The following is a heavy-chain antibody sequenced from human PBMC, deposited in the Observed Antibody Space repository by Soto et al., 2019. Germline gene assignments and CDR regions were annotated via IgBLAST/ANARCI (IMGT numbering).Heavy chain of an antibody. J-gene: IGHJ6*02. D-gene: IGHD3-16*01. CDR1: GDSVSSSSAA. V-gene: IGHV6-1*01. Sequence: SQTLSLTCAISGDSVSSSSAAWNWIRQSPSRGLEWLGRTYYRSKWYNDYAVSVKSRITINPDTSKNQFSLQLNSVTPEDTAVYYCVRESYVMGAPRGLAVSAQVTTVTVSS. CDR3: VRESYVMGAPRGLAV. CDR2: TYYRSKWYN.